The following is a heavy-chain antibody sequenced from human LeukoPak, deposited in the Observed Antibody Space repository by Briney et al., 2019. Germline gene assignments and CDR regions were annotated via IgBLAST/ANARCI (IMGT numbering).Heavy chain of an antibody. CDR3: AKDAGGLVVVPAMD. J-gene: IGHJ4*02. D-gene: IGHD2-2*01. CDR2: ISWNSGNI. CDR1: GFTFDDYA. V-gene: IGHV3-9*01. Sequence: PGRSLSLSCAASGFTFDDYAMHWVRQAPGKGLEWVSGISWNSGNIGYADSVKGRFTISRDNAKNSLYLQMNSLRAEDTALYYCAKDAGGLVVVPAMDWGQGTLVTVSS.